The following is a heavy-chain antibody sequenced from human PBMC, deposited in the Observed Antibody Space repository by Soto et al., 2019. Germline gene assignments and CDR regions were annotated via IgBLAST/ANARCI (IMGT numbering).Heavy chain of an antibody. D-gene: IGHD3-10*01. CDR1: GGTFGNYA. CDR3: AGVSVPGIYGEAV. V-gene: IGHV1-69*06. Sequence: QVQLVQSGAEVKKPGSSVKVSCKASGGTFGNYAVSWVRQAPGQGLEWMGKIMPVFGTVNYAQKFQGRVTITVDKFPTPAYRGLSSRRSGETAVYSLAGVSVPGIYGEAVWGKGTTFSFSS. CDR2: IMPVFGTV. J-gene: IGHJ6*04.